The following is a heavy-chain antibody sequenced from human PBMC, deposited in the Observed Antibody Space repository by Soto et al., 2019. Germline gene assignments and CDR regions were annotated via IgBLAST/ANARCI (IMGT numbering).Heavy chain of an antibody. CDR3: VGKWFAF. Sequence: EVQLVETGGGLIQPGGSLTLSCAASEFTVGNNFMNWVRQAPGKGLEWVSVIYSGGSTFYADSVNGRFTISRDSSKTTLFLHVTSLRAEDTAVYYCVGKWFAFWGQGTLVTV. J-gene: IGHJ5*01. CDR1: EFTVGNNF. V-gene: IGHV3-53*02. CDR2: IYSGGST.